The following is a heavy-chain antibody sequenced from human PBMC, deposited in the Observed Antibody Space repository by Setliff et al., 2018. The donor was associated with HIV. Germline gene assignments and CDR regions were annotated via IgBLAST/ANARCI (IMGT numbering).Heavy chain of an antibody. J-gene: IGHJ6*03. D-gene: IGHD3-3*01. CDR3: VRGVQSPPHYSYYYMDV. Sequence: ASVKVSCKASGGNFRSYGISWVRQAPGQGLEWMGGIIPMSGVPNYAQRFQGKVTITADKSTSTAYMELTSLRFDDTAMYYCVRGVQSPPHYSYYYMDVWGEGTMVTVSS. V-gene: IGHV1-69*10. CDR2: IIPMSGVP. CDR1: GGNFRSYG.